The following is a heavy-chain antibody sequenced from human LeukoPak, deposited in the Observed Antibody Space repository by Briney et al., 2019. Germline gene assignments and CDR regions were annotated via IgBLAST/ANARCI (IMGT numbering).Heavy chain of an antibody. CDR1: GFTFSSYS. CDR2: ISSSSSYI. Sequence: GGSLRLSCAASGFTFSSYSMNWVRQAPGKGLEWVSSISSSSSYIYYADSVKGRFTISRDNAKNSLYLQMNSLRAEDTAVYYCARDNGRYCGGGSCYNDYWGQGTLVTVSS. J-gene: IGHJ4*02. D-gene: IGHD2-15*01. V-gene: IGHV3-21*01. CDR3: ARDNGRYCGGGSCYNDY.